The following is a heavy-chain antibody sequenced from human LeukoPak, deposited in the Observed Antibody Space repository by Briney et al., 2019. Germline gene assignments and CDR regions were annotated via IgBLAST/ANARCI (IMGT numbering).Heavy chain of an antibody. CDR1: GFTFSSFS. CDR3: AKANWVSNADAVF. CDR2: MNGSGDKI. J-gene: IGHJ4*02. D-gene: IGHD7-27*01. V-gene: IGHV3-23*01. Sequence: GGSLTLSCAASGFTFSSFSLSWVRQAAGKGPEWVSGMNGSGDKIDYADSVKGRFTISRDNSKNTLYLQMNSLRAEDTAVYYCAKANWVSNADAVFWGQGALVTVSS.